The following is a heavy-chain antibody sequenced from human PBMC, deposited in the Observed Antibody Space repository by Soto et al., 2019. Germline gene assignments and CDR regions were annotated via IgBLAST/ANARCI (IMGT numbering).Heavy chain of an antibody. CDR2: ISAYNGNT. V-gene: IGHV1-18*01. CDR1: GYTFTSYG. J-gene: IGHJ6*02. D-gene: IGHD5-18*01. CDR3: ARDGGSSGYSYGYYSSYYYYGMDV. Sequence: ASVKVSCTASGYTFTSYGITWVRQTPGQGLEWMGWISAYNGNTNYAQKVQGRVTMTTDTSTSTAYMELRSLRSDDTAVYYCARDGGSSGYSYGYYSSYYYYGMDVWGQGTTVTVSS.